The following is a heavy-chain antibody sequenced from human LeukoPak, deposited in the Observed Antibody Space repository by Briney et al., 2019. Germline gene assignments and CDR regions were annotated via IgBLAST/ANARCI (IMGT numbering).Heavy chain of an antibody. CDR2: IWYDGSNE. CDR3: ARGYCSSTSCHVARHFEY. J-gene: IGHJ4*02. D-gene: IGHD2-2*01. CDR1: GFTFRTYG. Sequence: GGSLRLSCAVSGFTFRTYGMHWVRQAPGKGLEWVAVIWYDGSNENYVDSVKGRFTISRDNDKNSLYLQMNNLREEDTAVYYCARGYCSSTSCHVARHFEYWGQGALVTVSS. V-gene: IGHV3-33*01.